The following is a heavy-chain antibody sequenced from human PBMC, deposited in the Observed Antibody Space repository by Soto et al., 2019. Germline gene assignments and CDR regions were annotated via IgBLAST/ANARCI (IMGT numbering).Heavy chain of an antibody. Sequence: GGSLRLSCAASGFTFSSYWMSWVRQAPGKGLEWVANIKQDGSEKYYVDSVKGRFTISRDNAKNSLYLQMNSLRAEDTAVYYCARVPPSYSSSSLHYFDYWGQGTLVTVS. CDR2: IKQDGSEK. CDR3: ARVPPSYSSSSLHYFDY. D-gene: IGHD6-6*01. J-gene: IGHJ4*02. CDR1: GFTFSSYW. V-gene: IGHV3-7*01.